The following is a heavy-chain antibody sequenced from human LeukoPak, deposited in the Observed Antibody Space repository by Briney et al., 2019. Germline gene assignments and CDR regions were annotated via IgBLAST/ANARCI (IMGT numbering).Heavy chain of an antibody. D-gene: IGHD1-26*01. CDR3: ARGGGGWGGSHTADYYMDV. CDR2: INPSGGST. CDR1: GYTFTSYY. Sequence: ASVKVSCKASGYTFTSYYMHWVRQAPGQGLEWMGIINPSGGSTTYAQKFQGRVTMTRDTSTRTVYMELSSLRSEDTAVYYCARGGGGWGGSHTADYYMDVWGKGTTVTVSS. V-gene: IGHV1-46*01. J-gene: IGHJ6*03.